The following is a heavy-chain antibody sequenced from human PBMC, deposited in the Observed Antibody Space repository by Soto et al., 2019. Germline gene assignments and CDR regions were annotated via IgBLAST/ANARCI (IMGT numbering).Heavy chain of an antibody. J-gene: IGHJ4*02. Sequence: ASVKVSCKTSGYAFSFGFSWVRQAPGQGLEWMGWISASDGSTNSAQKFRGRISLTTDTSTNTAYLDLLSLTSDDTAVYFCATYYFGSGSYYRFDNWGQGTLVTVSS. CDR1: GYAFSFG. CDR3: ATYYFGSGSYYRFDN. V-gene: IGHV1-18*01. D-gene: IGHD3-10*01. CDR2: ISASDGST.